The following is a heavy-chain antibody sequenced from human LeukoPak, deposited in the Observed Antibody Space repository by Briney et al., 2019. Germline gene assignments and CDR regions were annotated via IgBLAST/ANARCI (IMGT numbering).Heavy chain of an antibody. CDR1: GGSISSYY. D-gene: IGHD3-3*01. CDR3: ARSSLFEVYFDY. CDR2: IYYSGSA. J-gene: IGHJ4*02. V-gene: IGHV4-59*08. Sequence: TPSETLSPTCTVSGGSISSYYWSWIRQPPGKGLEWIGYIYYSGSANYNPSLKSRVTISVDTSKNQFSLKLSSVTAADTAVYYCARSSLFEVYFDYWGQGTLVTVSS.